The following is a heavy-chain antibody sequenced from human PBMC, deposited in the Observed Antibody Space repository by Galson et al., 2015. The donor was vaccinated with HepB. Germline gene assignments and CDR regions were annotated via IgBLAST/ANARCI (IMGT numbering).Heavy chain of an antibody. D-gene: IGHD1-26*01. CDR1: GGTFSSYT. CDR3: ARTGGPGSYYPLGAFDI. CDR2: ISAYNGNT. J-gene: IGHJ3*02. Sequence: SVKVSCKASGGTFSSYTISWVRQAPGQGLEWMGWISAYNGNTNYAQKLQGRVTMTTDTSTSTAYMELRSLRSDDTAVYYCARTGGPGSYYPLGAFDIWGQGTMVTVSS. V-gene: IGHV1-18*01.